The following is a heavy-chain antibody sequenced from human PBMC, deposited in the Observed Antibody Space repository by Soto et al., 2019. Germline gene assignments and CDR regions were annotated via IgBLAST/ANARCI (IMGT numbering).Heavy chain of an antibody. Sequence: SETLSLTCTVSGASIRTGGYYWSWIRQRPGKGLEWIAYIFYTGSAYYNPSLESRLSISIDRSKNQFSLELRSVSVADTAVYYCARDRKDYPDIRGKGNRVTV. D-gene: IGHD4-17*01. V-gene: IGHV4-31*03. CDR2: IFYTGSA. CDR3: ARDRKDYPDI. J-gene: IGHJ4*02. CDR1: GASIRTGGYY.